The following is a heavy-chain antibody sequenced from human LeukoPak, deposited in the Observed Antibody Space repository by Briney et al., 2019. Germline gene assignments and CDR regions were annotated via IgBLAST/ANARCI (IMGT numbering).Heavy chain of an antibody. Sequence: SETLSPTCAVYGGSFSGYYWSWIRQPPGKGLEWIGEINHSGSTNYNPSLKSRVTISVDTSKNQFSLKLSSVTAADTAVYYCARVTFLRYDFWSGYPVYMDVWGKGTTVTVSS. CDR3: ARVTFLRYDFWSGYPVYMDV. V-gene: IGHV4-34*01. D-gene: IGHD3-3*01. J-gene: IGHJ6*03. CDR2: INHSGST. CDR1: GGSFSGYY.